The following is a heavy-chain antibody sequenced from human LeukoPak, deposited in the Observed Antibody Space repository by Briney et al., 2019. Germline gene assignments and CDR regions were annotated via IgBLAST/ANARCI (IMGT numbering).Heavy chain of an antibody. D-gene: IGHD3-16*01. V-gene: IGHV3-74*01. CDR3: ARTRTLPIAGGFDT. J-gene: IGHJ5*02. Sequence: GGSLRLSCAASGFTFSSYWMHWARQGPGKGLVWVSRISTDGSSTDYADSVKGRFTISRENAKNTLYLQMNSLRAEDTAVYYCARTRTLPIAGGFDTWGQGSLVTVSS. CDR2: ISTDGSST. CDR1: GFTFSSYW.